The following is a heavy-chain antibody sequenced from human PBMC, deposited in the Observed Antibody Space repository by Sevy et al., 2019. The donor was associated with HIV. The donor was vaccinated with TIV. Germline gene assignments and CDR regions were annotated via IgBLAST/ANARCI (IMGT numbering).Heavy chain of an antibody. CDR3: ARDLGYCSSTSCYDYYYYGMDV. CDR1: GGSISSGGYY. Sequence: SETLSLTCTVSGGSISSGGYYWSWIRQHPGKGLEWIGYIYYSGSTYYNPSLKSRVTISVDTSKNQFSLKLSSVTAADTAVYYYARDLGYCSSTSCYDYYYYGMDVWGQGTTVTVSS. J-gene: IGHJ6*02. D-gene: IGHD2-2*01. CDR2: IYYSGST. V-gene: IGHV4-31*03.